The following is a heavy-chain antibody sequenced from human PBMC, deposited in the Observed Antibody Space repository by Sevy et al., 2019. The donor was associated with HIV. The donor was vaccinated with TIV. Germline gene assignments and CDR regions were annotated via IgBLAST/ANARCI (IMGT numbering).Heavy chain of an antibody. CDR2: ISGSGETT. Sequence: GGSLRLSCAASGLTFNSHAMSWVRQPPGRGLEWVSAISGSGETTVYADSVRGRFTISRDNSKNTLFLVMNSLGAEDTDVYYCAKDYMLNLWRGYFDSWGQGTLVTVSS. CDR1: GLTFNSHA. D-gene: IGHD3-3*01. J-gene: IGHJ4*02. V-gene: IGHV3-23*01. CDR3: AKDYMLNLWRGYFDS.